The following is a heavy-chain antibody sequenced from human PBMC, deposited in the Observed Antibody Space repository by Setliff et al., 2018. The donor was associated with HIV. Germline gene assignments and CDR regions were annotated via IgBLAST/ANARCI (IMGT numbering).Heavy chain of an antibody. CDR1: GYTLSELS. Sequence: ASVKVSCKVYGYTLSELSIHWVRQAPGKGLEWMGYFDPQDGETVYAQKFQGRVTITADESTSIAYMELSTLTSDDTAVYYCARETEVKGYYDSSGSWGLGYWGQGTLVTVSS. CDR2: FDPQDGET. CDR3: ARETEVKGYYDSSGSWGLGY. V-gene: IGHV1-24*01. J-gene: IGHJ4*02. D-gene: IGHD3-22*01.